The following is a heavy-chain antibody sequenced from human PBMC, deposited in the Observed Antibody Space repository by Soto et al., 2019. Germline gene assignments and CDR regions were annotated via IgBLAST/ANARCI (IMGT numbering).Heavy chain of an antibody. D-gene: IGHD3-10*01. V-gene: IGHV1-18*01. J-gene: IGHJ4*02. CDR1: GYTFTSYG. CDR2: ISTYNGNT. CDR3: AREMVRGVGSDY. Sequence: QVQLVQSGAEVKKPGASVKVSCKASGYTFTSYGISWVRQAPGQGLEWMGWISTYNGNTKYAQKLQGRVTMTTDTATSTGYMELRSLGSDDTAVFSCAREMVRGVGSDYWGQGTLVTVSS.